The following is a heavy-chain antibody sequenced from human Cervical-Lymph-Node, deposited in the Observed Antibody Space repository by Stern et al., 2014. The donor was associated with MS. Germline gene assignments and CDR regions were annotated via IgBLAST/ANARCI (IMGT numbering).Heavy chain of an antibody. CDR2: INTNTKNP. D-gene: IGHD2-8*01. CDR3: ARNGYFDY. V-gene: IGHV7-4-1*02. Sequence: VHLVESGSELKKPGASVKISCQASGYTFTGYAMHWVRQAPGQGFEWMGWINTNTKNPAYAQGFTGRFVFSLDTSGSTAYLQISSLKAEDTAVYYCARNGYFDYWGQGTLVTVSS. CDR1: GYTFTGYA. J-gene: IGHJ4*02.